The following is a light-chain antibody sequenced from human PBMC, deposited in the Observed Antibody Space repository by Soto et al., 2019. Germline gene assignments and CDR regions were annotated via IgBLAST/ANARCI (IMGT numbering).Light chain of an antibody. Sequence: QSALTEPASVSGFPGQSITISCTGTSSDVGNYNYVSWYQQHPGKAPRLMIYEVNNRPSGVSGRFSGSKSGNTASLTISGLQYEDEADYYCNSYTSSSTVVFGGGTKLTVL. CDR3: NSYTSSSTVV. J-gene: IGLJ2*01. CDR1: SSDVGNYNY. V-gene: IGLV2-14*01. CDR2: EVN.